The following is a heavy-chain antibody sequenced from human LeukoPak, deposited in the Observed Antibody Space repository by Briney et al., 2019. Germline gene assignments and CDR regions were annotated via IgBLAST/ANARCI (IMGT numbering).Heavy chain of an antibody. J-gene: IGHJ1*01. CDR3: ARSGQWLGAEYFQH. CDR1: GLTFSSYW. CDR2: ISSDGSST. D-gene: IGHD6-19*01. V-gene: IGHV3-74*01. Sequence: GGSLRLSCAASGLTFSSYWMHWVRQGPGKGLVWVLRISSDGSSTTYADSVKGRFTISRDNAKNTLHLQMNSLRAEDTAVYYCARSGQWLGAEYFQHWGQGSLVTVSS.